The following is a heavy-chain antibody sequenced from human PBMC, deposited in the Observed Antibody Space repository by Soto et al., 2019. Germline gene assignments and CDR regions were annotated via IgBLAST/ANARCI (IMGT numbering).Heavy chain of an antibody. D-gene: IGHD6-19*01. J-gene: IGHJ4*02. Sequence: QVQLVESGGGVVQPGRSLRLSCAASGFTFSSYGMHWVRQAPGKGLEWVAVIWYDGSNKYYADSVKGRFTISRDNSKNTLYLQMNSLRAEDTAVYYCARIAVAGLYYFDYWGQGTLVTVSS. CDR1: GFTFSSYG. V-gene: IGHV3-33*01. CDR2: IWYDGSNK. CDR3: ARIAVAGLYYFDY.